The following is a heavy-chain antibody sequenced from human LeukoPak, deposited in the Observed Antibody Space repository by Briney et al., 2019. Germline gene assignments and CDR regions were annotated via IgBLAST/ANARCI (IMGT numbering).Heavy chain of an antibody. D-gene: IGHD3-16*01. J-gene: IGHJ5*02. CDR1: GYSISSGYY. CDR2: IYYSGST. Sequence: SETLSLTCAVSGYSISSGYYWSWIRQPPGKGLEWIGYIYYSGSTNYNPSLKSRVTISVDTSKNQFSLKLSSVTAADTAVYYCARDPGVMGGYNWFDPWGQGTLVTVSS. V-gene: IGHV4-61*01. CDR3: ARDPGVMGGYNWFDP.